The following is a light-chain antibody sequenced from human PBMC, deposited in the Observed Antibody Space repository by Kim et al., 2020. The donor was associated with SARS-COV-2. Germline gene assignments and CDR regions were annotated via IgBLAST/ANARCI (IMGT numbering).Light chain of an antibody. CDR1: SLRSYY. CDR3: NSRDSNDNVV. J-gene: IGLJ2*01. CDR2: GKN. Sequence: VAMGQTVRITCQGDSLRSYYATWYQQKPGQAPIVVIYGKNNRPSGIPDRFSGSSSGNTASLTITGTQAGDEADYYCNSRDSNDNVVFGGGTKVTVL. V-gene: IGLV3-19*01.